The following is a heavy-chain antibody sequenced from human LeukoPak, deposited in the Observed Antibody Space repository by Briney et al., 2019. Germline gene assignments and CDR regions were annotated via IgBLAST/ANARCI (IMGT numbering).Heavy chain of an antibody. V-gene: IGHV3-48*04. D-gene: IGHD1-14*01. Sequence: GGSMRLSCPASGFTFSSYSMNWVSQVPGNWLGWVSCISSSSSTIYYADSVKGRFTISRDNAKNSLYLQMNSLRAEDTAVYYCAGNPWYESDFDYWGQGTLVTVSS. CDR2: ISSSSSTI. J-gene: IGHJ4*02. CDR1: GFTFSSYS. CDR3: AGNPWYESDFDY.